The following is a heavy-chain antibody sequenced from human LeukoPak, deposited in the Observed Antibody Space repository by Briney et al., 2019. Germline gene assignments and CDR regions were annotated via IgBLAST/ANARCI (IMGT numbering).Heavy chain of an antibody. CDR3: ARATLLLRPPTLNYYYYGMDV. Sequence: SVKVSCKASGSTFTSYGISWVRQAPGQGLEWMGRIIPILGIANYAQKFQGRVTITADKSTSTAYMELSSLRSEDTAVYYCARATLLLRPPTLNYYYYGMDVWGQGTTVTVSS. V-gene: IGHV1-69*04. J-gene: IGHJ6*02. CDR2: IIPILGIA. CDR1: GSTFTSYG. D-gene: IGHD3-3*01.